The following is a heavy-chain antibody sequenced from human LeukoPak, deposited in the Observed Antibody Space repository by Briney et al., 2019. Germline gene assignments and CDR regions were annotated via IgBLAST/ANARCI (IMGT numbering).Heavy chain of an antibody. J-gene: IGHJ3*02. D-gene: IGHD3-10*01. CDR3: ARSYGSGSYYNRNAFDI. CDR2: IYYSGST. V-gene: IGHV4-31*03. Sequence: PSETLSLTCTVSGGSISSGGYHWSWIRQHPGKGLEWIGYIYYSGSTYYNPSLKSRVTISVDTSKNQFSLKLSSVTAADAAVYYCARSYGSGSYYNRNAFDIWGQGTMVTVSS. CDR1: GGSISSGGYH.